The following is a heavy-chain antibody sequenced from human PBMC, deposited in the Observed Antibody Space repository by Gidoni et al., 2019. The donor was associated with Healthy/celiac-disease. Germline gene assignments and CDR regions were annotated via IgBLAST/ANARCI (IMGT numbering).Heavy chain of an antibody. Sequence: EGQLVEPGRALVQPGGSLRHTSTASGFTFSRYDMHWVRQATGKGLEWVSAIGTSGDPYYPCSVKGRFTISRDNAKNSLYLQMNSLRAGDTAVYYCARGAGMDVWGQGTTVTVSS. CDR1: GFTFSRYD. CDR3: ARGAGMDV. V-gene: IGHV3-13*05. J-gene: IGHJ6*02. CDR2: IGTSGDP.